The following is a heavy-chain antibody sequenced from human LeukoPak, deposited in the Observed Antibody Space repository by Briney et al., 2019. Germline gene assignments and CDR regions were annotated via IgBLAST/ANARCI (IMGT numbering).Heavy chain of an antibody. CDR1: GFTFSSYG. V-gene: IGHV3-30*02. D-gene: IGHD6-19*01. Sequence: PGGSLRLSCAASGFTFSSYGMHWVRQAPGKGLEWVASIRYDGDNKYYADSVKGRFTISRDNSKNTLYLQMNSLRAEDTAVYYCERYSSGYWGQGTLVTVSS. CDR2: IRYDGDNK. CDR3: ERYSSGY. J-gene: IGHJ4*02.